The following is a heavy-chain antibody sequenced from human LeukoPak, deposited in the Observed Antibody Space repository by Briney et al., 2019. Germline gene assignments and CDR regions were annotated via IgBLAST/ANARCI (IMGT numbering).Heavy chain of an antibody. CDR3: AKDIDWGRFDV. J-gene: IGHJ2*01. D-gene: IGHD7-27*01. CDR2: ITGSGGST. Sequence: PGGSLRLSCAASGFTFSSSAMSWVRQAPGKGLEWVSSITGSGGSTYYADSVKGRFAISRDNSRNTVYFQLNSLRADDTAVYYCAKDIDWGRFDVWGRGTLVTVSS. CDR1: GFTFSSSA. V-gene: IGHV3-23*01.